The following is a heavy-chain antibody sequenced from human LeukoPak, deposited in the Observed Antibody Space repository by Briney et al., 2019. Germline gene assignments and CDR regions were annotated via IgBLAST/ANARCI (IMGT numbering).Heavy chain of an antibody. CDR3: ARAEVEKLEIGY. V-gene: IGHV4-31*03. CDR2: IYYSGST. J-gene: IGHJ4*02. Sequence: SQTLSLTCTVSGGSISSGGYYWSWIRQHPGKGLEWIGYIYYSGSTYYNPSPKSRVTISVDTSKNQFSLKLSSVTAADTAVYYCARAEVEKLEIGYWGQGTLVTVSS. CDR1: GGSISSGGYY. D-gene: IGHD3-3*01.